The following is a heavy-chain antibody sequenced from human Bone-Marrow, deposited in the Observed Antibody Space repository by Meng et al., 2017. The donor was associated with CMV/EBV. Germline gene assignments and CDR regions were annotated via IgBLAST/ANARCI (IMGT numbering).Heavy chain of an antibody. CDR1: GGSISSSSYY. V-gene: IGHV4-39*01. J-gene: IGHJ4*02. CDR3: ARQSSGDYSISY. D-gene: IGHD4-11*01. Sequence: SETLSLTCTVSGGSISSSSYYWGWIRQPPGKGLEWIGSIYYSGSTYYNPSLKSRVTISVDTSKNQFSLKLSSVTAADTAVYYCARQSSGDYSISYWGQGTRVTVSS. CDR2: IYYSGST.